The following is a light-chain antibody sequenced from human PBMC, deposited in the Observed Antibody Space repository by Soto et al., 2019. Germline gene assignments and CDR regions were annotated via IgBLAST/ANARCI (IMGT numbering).Light chain of an antibody. CDR3: SAFASSNTWV. V-gene: IGLV2-8*01. CDR1: SSDVGAYNY. J-gene: IGLJ3*02. Sequence: QSALTPPPSASGSPGQSVTISCTGPSSDVGAYNYVSWYQQHAGKAPKLVIYEVTKRPSGVPDRFSGSKSANTASLTVSGLQAEDEADYYCSAFASSNTWVFGGGTKRNVL. CDR2: EVT.